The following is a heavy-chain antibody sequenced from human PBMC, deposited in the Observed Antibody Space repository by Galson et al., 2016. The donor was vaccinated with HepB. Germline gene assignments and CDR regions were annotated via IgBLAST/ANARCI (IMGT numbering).Heavy chain of an antibody. CDR2: IYYSGRT. J-gene: IGHJ6*02. CDR3: ARDDSGGWYGFHYGMDV. Sequence: ETLSLPCTVSGASISGYYLSWLRQPPGKGLEWIGYIYYSGRTNYNPSLKSRVTISVDTSKNQFSLKLSSVTAADTAVYYCARDDSGGWYGFHYGMDVWGQGTTVTVSS. CDR1: GASISGYY. D-gene: IGHD6-19*01. V-gene: IGHV4-59*01.